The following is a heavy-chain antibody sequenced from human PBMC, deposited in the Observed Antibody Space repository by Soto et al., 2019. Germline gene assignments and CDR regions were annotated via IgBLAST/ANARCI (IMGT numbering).Heavy chain of an antibody. CDR1: GASISSSSYC. CDR3: ARHPYSGYDFDY. CDR2: IFYSGST. Sequence: SETLSLTCTVSGASISSSSYCWVWLRQPPGKGLEWIGSIFYSGSTYYNPSLKSRVTISVDTSKNQFSLRLSSVTAADTAVYYCARHPYSGYDFDYWGQGTLVTVSS. J-gene: IGHJ4*02. V-gene: IGHV4-39*01. D-gene: IGHD5-12*01.